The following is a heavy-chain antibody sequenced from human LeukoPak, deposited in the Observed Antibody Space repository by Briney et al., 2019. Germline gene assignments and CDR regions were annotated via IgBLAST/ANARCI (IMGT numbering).Heavy chain of an antibody. CDR2: IYYSGST. Sequence: SETLSLTCTDSGGSISSSSYYWGWIRQPPGKGLEWIGSIYYSGSTYYNPSLKSRVTISVDTSKNQFSLKLSSVTAADTAVYYCARGGYCYDSSGYYTEDCFDPWGQGTLVTVSS. CDR1: GGSISSSSYY. V-gene: IGHV4-39*01. D-gene: IGHD3-22*01. CDR3: ARGGYCYDSSGYYTEDCFDP. J-gene: IGHJ5*02.